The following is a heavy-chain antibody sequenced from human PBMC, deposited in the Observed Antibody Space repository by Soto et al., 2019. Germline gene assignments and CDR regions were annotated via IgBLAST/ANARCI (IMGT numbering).Heavy chain of an antibody. V-gene: IGHV2-5*01. D-gene: IGHD1-1*01. CDR2: IFWNDDK. J-gene: IGHJ5*01. Sequence: SGPTLVNPTQTLTLTCTFSGFSLTKPQEGVGWIRQPPGKALEWLAVIFWNDDKRYSPSLKSRLTITKDTSKRQVVLTMTNMDPVDTGTYYCAHRGGYWNDVKGWFDPWGQGTLVTVSS. CDR1: GFSLTKPQEG. CDR3: AHRGGYWNDVKGWFDP.